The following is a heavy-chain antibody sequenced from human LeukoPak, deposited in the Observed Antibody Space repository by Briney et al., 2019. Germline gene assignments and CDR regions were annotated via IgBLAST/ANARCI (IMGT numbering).Heavy chain of an antibody. V-gene: IGHV1-69*13. Sequence: ASVKVSCKASGGTFSSYAISWVRQAPGQGLEWMGGIIPIFGTANYAQKFQGRVTITADESTSTAYMELSSLRSEDTAMYYCARDGFTSSKDYYYYYYMDVWGKGTTVTVSS. CDR3: ARDGFTSSKDYYYYYYMDV. CDR2: IIPIFGTA. CDR1: GGTFSSYA. D-gene: IGHD2-2*01. J-gene: IGHJ6*03.